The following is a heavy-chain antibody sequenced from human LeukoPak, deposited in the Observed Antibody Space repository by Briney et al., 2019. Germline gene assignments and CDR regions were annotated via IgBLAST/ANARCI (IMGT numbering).Heavy chain of an antibody. V-gene: IGHV4-59*11. J-gene: IGHJ4*02. D-gene: IGHD3-16*01. CDR2: VIDSVRT. Sequence: PSETLSFTCTVSGASISSHYWSWLRQPPGKGLEWIGYVIDSVRTKDNPSLQSRLTLSADTSKNEFSLRLSSVTAADTAVYYCATIKHGQIFGYFDFWGQGIKVTVSS. CDR3: ATIKHGQIFGYFDF. CDR1: GASISSHY.